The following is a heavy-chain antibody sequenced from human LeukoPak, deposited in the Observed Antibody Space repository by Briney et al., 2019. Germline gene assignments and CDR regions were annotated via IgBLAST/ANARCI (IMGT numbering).Heavy chain of an antibody. V-gene: IGHV3-23*01. Sequence: GGSLRLSCAASGFIFSRVWMSWVRQAPGKGLEWVSAISGSGGSTYYADSVKGRFTISRDNSKNTLYLQMNSLRAEDTAVYYCAKSIARSLVREPLDDYWGQGTLVTVSS. CDR2: ISGSGGST. D-gene: IGHD3-10*01. CDR1: GFIFSRVW. J-gene: IGHJ4*02. CDR3: AKSIARSLVREPLDDY.